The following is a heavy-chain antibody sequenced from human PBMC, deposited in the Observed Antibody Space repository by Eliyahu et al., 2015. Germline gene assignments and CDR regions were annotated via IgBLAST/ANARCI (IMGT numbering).Heavy chain of an antibody. CDR2: ISYNGGTT. CDR1: GFNFNNYA. D-gene: IGHD3-22*01. CDR3: AKAGWNRFDTSGYYHLDY. V-gene: IGHV3-23*04. Sequence: EAQLVQSGGTFVQPGGSLRLSCGASGFNFNNYAXXWVRQAPGKGLEGVSSISYNGGTTDYADSLKGRFSISRDNSNNTLYLHMSSLRVEDTAVYYCAKAGWNRFDTSGYYHLDYWGQGTLVTVSS. J-gene: IGHJ4*02.